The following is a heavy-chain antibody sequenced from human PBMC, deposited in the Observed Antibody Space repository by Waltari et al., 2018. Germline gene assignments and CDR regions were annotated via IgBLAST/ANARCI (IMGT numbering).Heavy chain of an antibody. CDR1: GGSISSSS. J-gene: IGHJ3*02. V-gene: IGHV3-21*01. CDR3: ARSLVETTILLADI. CDR2: ISSSSSYI. D-gene: IGHD1-26*01. Sequence: LQLQESGPGLVKPSETLSLTCTVSGGSISSSSYYWGWIRQAPGKGLEWVSSISSSSSYIYYADSVKGRFTISRDNAKNSLYLQMNSLRAEDTAVYYCARSLVETTILLADIWGQGTMVTVSS.